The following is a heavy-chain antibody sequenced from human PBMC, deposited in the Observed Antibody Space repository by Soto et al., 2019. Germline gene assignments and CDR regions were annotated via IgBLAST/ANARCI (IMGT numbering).Heavy chain of an antibody. D-gene: IGHD3-3*01. Sequence: SETLSLTCTVSGGSVSSYHWSWIRQSPGKGLEWIGYIYSTGSTHYNPSLKSRVTISVDTSKNQFSLKLSSLTAADTALYFCARHGPFTTSYYYYNMDVWGQGTTVTVSS. J-gene: IGHJ6*02. CDR3: ARHGPFTTSYYYYNMDV. V-gene: IGHV4-59*08. CDR2: IYSTGST. CDR1: GGSVSSYH.